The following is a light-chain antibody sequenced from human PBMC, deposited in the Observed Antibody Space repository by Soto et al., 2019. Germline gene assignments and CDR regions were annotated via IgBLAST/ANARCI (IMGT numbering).Light chain of an antibody. CDR2: NDS. CDR1: NIGSQR. V-gene: IGLV3-21*02. CDR3: QVWDNGRDHVV. Sequence: SYVLTQPPSVSVAPGQTARITCGGNNIGSQRVHWYQQKAGQAPVLVVYNDSDRPSGIPERISGSKSGNTATLTISRVEDGDEADYYCQVWDNGRDHVVFGGGTKLTVL. J-gene: IGLJ2*01.